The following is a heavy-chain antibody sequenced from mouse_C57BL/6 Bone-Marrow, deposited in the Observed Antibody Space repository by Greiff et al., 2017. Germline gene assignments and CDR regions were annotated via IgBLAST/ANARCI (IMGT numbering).Heavy chain of an antibody. Sequence: QVQLQQPGAELVRPGSSVKLSCKASGYTFTSYWMHWVKQRPIQGLEWIGNIDPSDSETHYNQKFKDKATLTVDKSSSTAYMQLSSLTSEDSAVYYCARTPPTTGWYFDVWGTGTTVTVSS. CDR1: GYTFTSYW. CDR2: IDPSDSET. J-gene: IGHJ1*03. CDR3: ARTPPTTGWYFDV. D-gene: IGHD1-1*01. V-gene: IGHV1-52*01.